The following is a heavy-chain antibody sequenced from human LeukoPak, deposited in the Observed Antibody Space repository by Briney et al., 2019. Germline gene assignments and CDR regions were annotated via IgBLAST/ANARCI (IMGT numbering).Heavy chain of an antibody. D-gene: IGHD3-16*01. J-gene: IGHJ4*02. CDR2: IIPVFNIA. CDR3: ARDEGILGSHF. CDR1: GGTFSSYG. Sequence: ASVKVSCKTSGGTFSSYGIVWVRQAPGQGLEWLGRIIPVFNIANYARKFQGRVPITADKSTTTAYMELTSLTSEDTAVYFCARDEGILGSHFWGQGTLVTVSS. V-gene: IGHV1-69*04.